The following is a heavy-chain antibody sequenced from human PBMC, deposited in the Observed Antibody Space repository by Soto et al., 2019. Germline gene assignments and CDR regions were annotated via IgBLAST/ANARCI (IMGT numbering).Heavy chain of an antibody. CDR3: AKSRVDSGRGYFDL. CDR1: GFTFSIYP. V-gene: IGHV3-23*01. D-gene: IGHD6-25*01. J-gene: IGHJ2*01. CDR2: IGTTGGDT. Sequence: GGSLRLSCAASGFTFSIYPMSWVRQTPEKGLEWVSTIGTTGGDTYYADSVRGRSTISRDDSKNTLYLQMSGLRAEESAVYYCAKSRVDSGRGYFDLWGRGTLVTVSS.